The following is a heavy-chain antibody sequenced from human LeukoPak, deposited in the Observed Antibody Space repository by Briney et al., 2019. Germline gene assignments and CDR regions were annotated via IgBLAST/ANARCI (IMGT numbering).Heavy chain of an antibody. Sequence: GRSLRLSCAASGFTFSNYAMTWVRQAPGKGLEWVSEISGSGGSTYYADSAKGRFTISRDNSKNTLYLQMNSLRAEDSALYYCAKDKGSSPDYYFDYWGHGTLVTVSS. D-gene: IGHD6-6*01. CDR3: AKDKGSSPDYYFDY. J-gene: IGHJ4*01. CDR1: GFTFSNYA. CDR2: ISGSGGST. V-gene: IGHV3-23*01.